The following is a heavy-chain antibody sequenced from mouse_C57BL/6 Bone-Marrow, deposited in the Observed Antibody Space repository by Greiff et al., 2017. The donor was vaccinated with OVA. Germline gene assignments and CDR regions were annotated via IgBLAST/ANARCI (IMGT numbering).Heavy chain of an antibody. CDR2: IYPGNSDT. CDR3: TKYGYDRAWFAY. D-gene: IGHD2-2*01. Sequence: VQLQQSGTVLARPGASVKMSCKTSGYTFTSYWMHWVKQRPGQGLEWIGAIYPGNSDTSYNQKSKGKAKLTAVTSASTAYMELSSLTNEDSAVYYCTKYGYDRAWFAYWGQGTLVTVSA. V-gene: IGHV1-5*01. J-gene: IGHJ3*01. CDR1: GYTFTSYW.